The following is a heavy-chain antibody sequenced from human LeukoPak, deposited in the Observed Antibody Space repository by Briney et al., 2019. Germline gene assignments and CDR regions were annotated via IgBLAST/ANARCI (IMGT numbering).Heavy chain of an antibody. V-gene: IGHV4-59*01. CDR3: ARDRGYDILTGPDAFDI. CDR2: IYYSGST. D-gene: IGHD3-9*01. J-gene: IGHJ3*02. Sequence: SETLSLTCTVSGGSISSYYWSWIRQPPGKGLEWIGYIYYSGSTNYNPSLKSRVTISVDTSKNQFSLKLSSVTAADTAVYYCARDRGYDILTGPDAFDIWGQGTMVTVSS. CDR1: GGSISSYY.